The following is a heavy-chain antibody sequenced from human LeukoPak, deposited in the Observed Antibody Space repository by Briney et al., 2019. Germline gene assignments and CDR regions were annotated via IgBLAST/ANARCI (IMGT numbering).Heavy chain of an antibody. V-gene: IGHV1-18*01. J-gene: IGHJ4*02. CDR2: ISAYNGNT. Sequence: ASVKVSCKASGGTFSSYAISWVRQAPGQGLEWMGWISAYNGNTNYAQKLQGRVTMTTDTSTSTAYMELRSLRSDDTAVYYCARDPNSYYYDSSGLGYWGQGTLVTVSS. CDR1: GGTFSSYA. D-gene: IGHD3-22*01. CDR3: ARDPNSYYYDSSGLGY.